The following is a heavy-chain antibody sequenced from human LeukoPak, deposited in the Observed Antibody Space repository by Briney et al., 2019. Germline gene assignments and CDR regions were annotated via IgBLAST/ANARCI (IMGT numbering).Heavy chain of an antibody. D-gene: IGHD5-12*01. J-gene: IGHJ4*02. Sequence: GSLRLSCAASGFILRGDWMSWVRQAPGRGLEWVAHIKQDGSEEQYVDSVEGRFILSRDDAKNSVYLQMNSLRVDDTAVYYCARGPNFGSRVDYFDYWGQGTPVTVSS. CDR1: GFILRGDW. CDR2: IKQDGSEE. CDR3: ARGPNFGSRVDYFDY. V-gene: IGHV3-7*01.